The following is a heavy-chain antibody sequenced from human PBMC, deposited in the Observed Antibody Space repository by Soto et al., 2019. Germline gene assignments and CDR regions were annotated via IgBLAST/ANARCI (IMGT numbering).Heavy chain of an antibody. Sequence: GGSLRLSCATSAFTFNSYSMIWVRQAPGKGLEWVSSISGSGRTIYYADSVKGRFTVSRDNAKNSLYLQMNSLRVEDTAVYYCARDKSYGLDAFDVWGQGTMVTVSS. CDR1: AFTFNSYS. CDR2: ISGSGRTI. V-gene: IGHV3-48*01. CDR3: ARDKSYGLDAFDV. D-gene: IGHD3-16*01. J-gene: IGHJ3*01.